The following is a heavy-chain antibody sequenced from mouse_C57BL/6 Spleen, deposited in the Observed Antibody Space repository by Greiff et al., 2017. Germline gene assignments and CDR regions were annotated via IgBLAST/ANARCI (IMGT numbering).Heavy chain of an antibody. V-gene: IGHV1-5*01. Sequence: DVKLVESGTVLARPGASVKMSCKTSGYTFTSYWMHWVKQRPGQGLEWIGAIYPGNSDTSYNQKFKGKATLTAVTSASTAYMELSSLTNEDSAVYYCTQTAQATGFADWGQGTLVTVSA. D-gene: IGHD3-2*02. CDR1: GYTFTSYW. J-gene: IGHJ3*01. CDR3: TQTAQATGFAD. CDR2: IYPGNSDT.